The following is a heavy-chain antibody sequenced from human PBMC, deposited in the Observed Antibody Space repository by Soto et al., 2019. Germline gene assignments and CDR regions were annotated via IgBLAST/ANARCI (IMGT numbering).Heavy chain of an antibody. D-gene: IGHD2-15*01. Sequence: EVELVESGGGLVQPGGSLRLSCAASGFTLCSYWMHWVRQTPGKGLVWVSRLSGDGTGTRYADFVKGRFTISRDNAKSTLYLEMNSLKTDDTAVYYCARGGGGGSFDQWGQGTLVTVAS. CDR3: ARGGGGGSFDQ. CDR2: LSGDGTGT. J-gene: IGHJ4*02. V-gene: IGHV3-74*01. CDR1: GFTLCSYW.